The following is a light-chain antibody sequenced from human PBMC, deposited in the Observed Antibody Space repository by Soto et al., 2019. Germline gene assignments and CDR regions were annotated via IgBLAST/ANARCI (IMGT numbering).Light chain of an antibody. CDR3: QQYSSSPLT. CDR1: QSISSDY. CDR2: GAS. Sequence: EIVLTQAPGTLSLSLRERATLSCRASQSISSDYLAWYQQKPGQAPRLLIYGASSRATGIPDRFSGSGSGTDFTLTISRLEPEDFAVYYCQQYSSSPLTFGGGTKVDIK. J-gene: IGKJ4*01. V-gene: IGKV3-20*01.